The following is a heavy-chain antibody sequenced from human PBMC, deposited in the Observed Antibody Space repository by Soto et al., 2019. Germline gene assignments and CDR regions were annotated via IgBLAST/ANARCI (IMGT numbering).Heavy chain of an antibody. CDR2: VRGNGDPP. CDR3: VKSRGGNNFDFFD. Sequence: GGSLRLSCSASGFTFSSYAMHWVRQAPGKGLEYVSGVRGNGDPPFYADSVKGRFTISRDNSKNTLYLQMSSLSADDTAVYYCVKSRGGNNFDFFDWGQGALVTVYS. V-gene: IGHV3-64D*06. CDR1: GFTFSSYA. D-gene: IGHD5-12*01. J-gene: IGHJ4*02.